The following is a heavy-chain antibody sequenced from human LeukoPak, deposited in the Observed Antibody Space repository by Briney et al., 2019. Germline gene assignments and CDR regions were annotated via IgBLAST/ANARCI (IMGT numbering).Heavy chain of an antibody. CDR3: AKGGVAVAGWFDP. CDR2: ISYEGSNK. Sequence: PGRSLRLSCAASRFTFSSYGMHGVRHSPGRGVEGVAVISYEGSNKYCADSVKGRFTIARDNSNNTLYLQMKSLRAEHTAVYYRAKGGVAVAGWFDPWGQGTLVTVYS. J-gene: IGHJ5*02. V-gene: IGHV3-30*18. D-gene: IGHD6-19*01. CDR1: RFTFSSYG.